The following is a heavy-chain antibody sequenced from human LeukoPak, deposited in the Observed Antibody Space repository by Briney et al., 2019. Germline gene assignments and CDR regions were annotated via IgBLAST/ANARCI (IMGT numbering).Heavy chain of an antibody. V-gene: IGHV4-34*01. CDR2: INHSGST. J-gene: IGHJ4*02. CDR1: GGSISSYY. D-gene: IGHD4-23*01. CDR3: ARHYGGKGPYDY. Sequence: SETLSLTCTVSGGSISSYYWSWIRQPPGKGLEWIGEINHSGSTNYNPSLKSRVTISVDTSKNQFSLKLSSVTAADTAVYYCARHYGGKGPYDYWGQGTLVTVS.